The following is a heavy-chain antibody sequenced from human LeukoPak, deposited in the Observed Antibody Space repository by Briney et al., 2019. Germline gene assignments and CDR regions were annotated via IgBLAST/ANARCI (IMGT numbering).Heavy chain of an antibody. CDR1: GFTLSSYA. J-gene: IGHJ4*02. CDR3: ARADNSGYDYAPDY. Sequence: GGSLRLSCAASGFTLSSYAMTRVRQAPGKGLEWVSDIGDSGATTYYADSVKGRFTISRDNSKNTLYLQMSSLRAEDTAVYYCARADNSGYDYAPDYWGQGTLVTVSS. V-gene: IGHV3-23*01. D-gene: IGHD5-12*01. CDR2: IGDSGATT.